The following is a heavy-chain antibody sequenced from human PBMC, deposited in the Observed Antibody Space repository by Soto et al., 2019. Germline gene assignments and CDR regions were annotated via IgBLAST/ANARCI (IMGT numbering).Heavy chain of an antibody. CDR1: GGSVSVYY. CDR2: IYDSGSP. D-gene: IGHD3-9*01. CDR3: ARGVGSSPPRY. V-gene: IGHV4-59*02. J-gene: IGHJ4*02. Sequence: SETLSLTCTISGGSVSVYYWSWIRQSPGQELEWIGYIYDSGSPYYNPSLKTRVTISADTSKSQISLTLTSATAADTAVYYCARGVGSSPPRYWGRGTLVTVSS.